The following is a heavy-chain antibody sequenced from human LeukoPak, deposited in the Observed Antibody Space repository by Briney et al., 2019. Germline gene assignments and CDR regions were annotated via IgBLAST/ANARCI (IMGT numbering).Heavy chain of an antibody. V-gene: IGHV4-59*12. CDR3: ARVSSTSWYIHY. CDR1: GGSIRSYY. CDR2: IYYSGST. J-gene: IGHJ4*02. Sequence: PSETLSLTCTVSGGSIRSYYWSWFRQPPGKGLEWIAYIYYSGSTNYNPSLKSRVTISLDTSKNQFSLKLSSVTAADTAVYYCARVSSTSWYIHYWGQGTLVTVSS. D-gene: IGHD2-2*01.